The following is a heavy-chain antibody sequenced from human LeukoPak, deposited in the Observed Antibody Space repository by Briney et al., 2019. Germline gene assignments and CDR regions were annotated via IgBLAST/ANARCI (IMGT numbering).Heavy chain of an antibody. CDR1: GVSISTYY. CDR3: TRGHGWTDY. V-gene: IGHV4-4*07. CDR2: THTNGDI. J-gene: IGHJ4*02. Sequence: SETLSLTCIVSGVSISTYYWTGIRQPAGKGLEWIGRTHTNGDINYNPSLKSRVTMSVDTSKNQFSLNLSSVTAADTAVYYCTRGHGWTDYWGQGTLVTVSS. D-gene: IGHD6-19*01.